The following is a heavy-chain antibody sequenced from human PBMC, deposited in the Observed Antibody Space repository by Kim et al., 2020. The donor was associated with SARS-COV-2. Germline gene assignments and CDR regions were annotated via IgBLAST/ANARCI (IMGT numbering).Heavy chain of an antibody. CDR2: ISSSGSTI. CDR1: GFTFSSYE. D-gene: IGHD5-18*01. CDR3: ARGAVWIQLWLRGYYYGMDV. V-gene: IGHV3-48*03. Sequence: GGSLRLSCAASGFTFSSYEMNWVRQAPGKGLEWVSYISSSGSTIYYADSVKGRFTISRDNAKNSLYLQMNSLRAEDTAVYYCARGAVWIQLWLRGYYYGMDVWGQGTTITVSS. J-gene: IGHJ6*02.